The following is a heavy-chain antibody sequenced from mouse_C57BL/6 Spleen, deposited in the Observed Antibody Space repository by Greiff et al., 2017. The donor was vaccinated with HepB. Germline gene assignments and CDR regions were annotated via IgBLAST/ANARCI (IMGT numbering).Heavy chain of an antibody. CDR1: GYAFSSSW. Sequence: VQGVESGPELVKPGASVKISCKASGYAFSSSWMNWVKQRPGKGLEWIGRIYPGDGDTNYNGKFKGKATLTADKSSSTAYMQLSSLTSEDAAVYFCARRDDGYYRWYAMDYWGQGTSVTVSS. CDR2: IYPGDGDT. V-gene: IGHV1-82*01. J-gene: IGHJ4*01. D-gene: IGHD2-3*01. CDR3: ARRDDGYYRWYAMDY.